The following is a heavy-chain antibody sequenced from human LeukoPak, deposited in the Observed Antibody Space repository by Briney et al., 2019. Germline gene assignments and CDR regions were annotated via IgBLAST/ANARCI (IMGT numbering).Heavy chain of an antibody. J-gene: IGHJ6*02. CDR1: GGSIGSSNW. CDR3: ARGPPAKPGTGYYYGMDV. CDR2: IYHSGST. V-gene: IGHV4-4*02. D-gene: IGHD2-2*01. Sequence: SETLSLTCAVSGGSIGSSNWWSWVRQPPGKGLEWIGEIYHSGSTNYNPSLKSRVTISVDMSKNQFSLKLSSVTAADTAVYYCARGPPAKPGTGYYYGMDVWGQGTTVTVSS.